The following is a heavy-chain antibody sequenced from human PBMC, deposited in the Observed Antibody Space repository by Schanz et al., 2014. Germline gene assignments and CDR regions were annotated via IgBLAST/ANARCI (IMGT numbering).Heavy chain of an antibody. CDR2: INTGSGDK. D-gene: IGHD3-9*01. Sequence: QVHLVQSGAEVKRPGASVKVSCKASEYSFTSYSMHWVRQAPGQRLEWMGWINTGSGDKKYSQNFRGRVTITRDTSASTAYMELSSLRSEDTAVYYCARDAADFYDILTEEDYWGQGTLVTVSS. CDR1: EYSFTSYS. CDR3: ARDAADFYDILTEEDY. J-gene: IGHJ4*02. V-gene: IGHV1-3*04.